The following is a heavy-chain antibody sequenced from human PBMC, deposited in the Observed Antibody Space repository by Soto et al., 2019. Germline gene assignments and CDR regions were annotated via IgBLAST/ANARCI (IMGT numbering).Heavy chain of an antibody. Sequence: PGGSLRLSCAASGFTFSSYWMSWVRQAPGKGLEWVANIKQDGSEKYYVDSVKGRFTISRDNAKNSLYLQMNSLGAEDTAVYYCARGRRGSSSGLWYFDYWGQGTLVTVSS. V-gene: IGHV3-7*01. J-gene: IGHJ4*02. CDR3: ARGRRGSSSGLWYFDY. CDR1: GFTFSSYW. D-gene: IGHD6-6*01. CDR2: IKQDGSEK.